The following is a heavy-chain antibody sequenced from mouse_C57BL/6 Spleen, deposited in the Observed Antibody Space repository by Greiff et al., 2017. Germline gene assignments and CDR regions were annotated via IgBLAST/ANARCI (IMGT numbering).Heavy chain of an antibody. V-gene: IGHV1-81*01. Sequence: QVQLQQSGAELARPGASVKLSCKASGYTFTSYGISWVKQRTGQGLEWIGEIYPRSGNTYYNEKFKGKATLTADKSSSTAYMELRSLTSEDSAVYFCARGARSYGSSHWYFDVWGTGTTVTVSS. D-gene: IGHD1-1*01. CDR2: IYPRSGNT. J-gene: IGHJ1*03. CDR3: ARGARSYGSSHWYFDV. CDR1: GYTFTSYG.